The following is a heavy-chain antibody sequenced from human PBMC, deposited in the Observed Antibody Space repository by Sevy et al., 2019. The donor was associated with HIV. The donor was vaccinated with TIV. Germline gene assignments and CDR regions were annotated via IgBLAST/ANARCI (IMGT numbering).Heavy chain of an antibody. J-gene: IGHJ4*02. Sequence: GGSLRLSCAASGFTFTNYGMHWVRQAPGKGLEWVSGISNSGANTYYADSVRGRFTVSRDNYKKTVYLQLNSLRAEDTAIYYCAKEWTLLSDWYGEFDYWGQGTLVTVSS. CDR3: AKEWTLLSDWYGEFDY. CDR1: GFTFTNYG. D-gene: IGHD6-19*01. CDR2: ISNSGANT. V-gene: IGHV3-23*01.